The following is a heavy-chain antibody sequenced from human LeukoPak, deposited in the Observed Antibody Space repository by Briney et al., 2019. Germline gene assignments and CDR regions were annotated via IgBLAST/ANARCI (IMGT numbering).Heavy chain of an antibody. CDR2: ISSSSSYI. Sequence: PGGSLRLSCEASGLSIGDYTMHWVRQVPGKGLEWVSSISSSSSYIYYADSVKGRFTISRDNAKNSLCLQMNSLRAEDTAVYYCARDRGDYGDPYDFDYWGQGTLVTVSS. CDR1: GLSIGDYT. CDR3: ARDRGDYGDPYDFDY. D-gene: IGHD4-17*01. J-gene: IGHJ4*02. V-gene: IGHV3-21*01.